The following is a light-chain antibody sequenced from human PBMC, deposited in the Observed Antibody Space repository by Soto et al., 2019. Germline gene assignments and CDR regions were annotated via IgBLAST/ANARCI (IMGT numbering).Light chain of an antibody. CDR3: SSYTSSSTVV. CDR1: SIDVGGYNY. J-gene: IGLJ2*01. CDR2: DVS. Sequence: QSALTQPASVSGSPGQSITISCTVTSIDVGGYNYVSWYQQHPGKAPKLMIYDVSNRPSGVSNRFSGSKSGNTASLTISGLQAEDEADYYCSSYTSSSTVVFGGGTKLTVL. V-gene: IGLV2-14*01.